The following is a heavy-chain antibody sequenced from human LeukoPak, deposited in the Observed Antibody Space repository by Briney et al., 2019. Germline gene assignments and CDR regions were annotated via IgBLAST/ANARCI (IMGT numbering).Heavy chain of an antibody. V-gene: IGHV4-4*02. D-gene: IGHD2-2*01. CDR1: SDSIFTSNW. J-gene: IGHJ4*02. CDR3: ARSPTKRVPEDY. CDR2: IFHSGST. Sequence: SETLSLTCTVSSDSIFTSNWWSWVRQPPGKGLEWIGQIFHSGSTSYSPSLKSRVTISMDKSQNQISLRLTSVTAADTAVYYCARSPTKRVPEDYWGQGTLVTVSS.